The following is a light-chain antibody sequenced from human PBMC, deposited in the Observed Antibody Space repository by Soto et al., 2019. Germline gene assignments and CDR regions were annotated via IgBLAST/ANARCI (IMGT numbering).Light chain of an antibody. Sequence: QSVLTQPASVSGSPGQSITISCTGTSSDVGGYNYVSWYQQHPGKAPKLMIYEVNNRPSGVSNRFSGSKSGNTASLTISGLQAEDEANYYCRSYTSISTRFFGGATKLTVL. CDR2: EVN. CDR1: SSDVGGYNY. V-gene: IGLV2-14*01. J-gene: IGLJ2*01. CDR3: RSYTSISTRF.